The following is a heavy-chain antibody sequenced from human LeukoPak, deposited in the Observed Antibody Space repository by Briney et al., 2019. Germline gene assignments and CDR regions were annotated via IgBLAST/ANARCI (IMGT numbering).Heavy chain of an antibody. D-gene: IGHD3-10*01. CDR1: GFTFSSYE. V-gene: IGHV3-48*01. J-gene: IGHJ4*02. Sequence: GGSLRLSCAASGFTFSSYEMNCVRQAPGKGLEWVSYIRSSSSTIYYADSVKGRFTISRDNAKNSLYLQMNSLRAEDTAVYYCARDGSGRVPEMSAPDYWGQGTLVTVSS. CDR2: IRSSSSTI. CDR3: ARDGSGRVPEMSAPDY.